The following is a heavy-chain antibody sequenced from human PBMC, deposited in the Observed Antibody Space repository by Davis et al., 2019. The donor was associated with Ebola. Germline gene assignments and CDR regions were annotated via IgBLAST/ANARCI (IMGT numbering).Heavy chain of an antibody. Sequence: PGGSLRLSCAASGFTFSSYGMHWVRQAPGKGLEWVAVISYDGSNKYYADSVKGRFTISRDNSKNTLYLQMNSLRAEDTAVYYCARDKGTSGSYYRVDYWGQGTLVTVSS. CDR1: GFTFSSYG. J-gene: IGHJ4*02. D-gene: IGHD1-26*01. CDR3: ARDKGTSGSYYRVDY. CDR2: ISYDGSNK. V-gene: IGHV3-30*03.